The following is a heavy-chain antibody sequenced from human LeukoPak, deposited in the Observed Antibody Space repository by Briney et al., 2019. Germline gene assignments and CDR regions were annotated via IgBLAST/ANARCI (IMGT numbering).Heavy chain of an antibody. CDR1: GGSISSSSYY. D-gene: IGHD3-16*02. Sequence: PSETLSLTCTVSGGSISSSSYYWGWVRQPPGKGLEWVGSIYYSGSTYYNPSLKRRVTISVDTSKNQFSLKLSSVTAADTAVYYCARDMITFGGVIVLPFDYWGQGTLVTVSS. CDR2: IYYSGST. J-gene: IGHJ4*02. CDR3: ARDMITFGGVIVLPFDY. V-gene: IGHV4-39*02.